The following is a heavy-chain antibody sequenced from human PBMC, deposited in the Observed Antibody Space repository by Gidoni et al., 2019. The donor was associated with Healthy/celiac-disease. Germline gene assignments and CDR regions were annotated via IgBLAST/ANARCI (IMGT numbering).Heavy chain of an antibody. CDR3: TREPGLPYYYDSSGSSPFDY. D-gene: IGHD3-22*01. CDR2: IRSKAYGGTT. V-gene: IGHV3-49*05. Sequence: EVQLVESGGGLVKPGRSLRLSCTASGFTFGDYAMSWFRQAPGKGLEWVGFIRSKAYGGTTEYAASVKGRFTISRDDSKSIAYLQMNSLKTEDTAMYYCTREPGLPYYYDSSGSSPFDYWGQGTLVTVSS. CDR1: GFTFGDYA. J-gene: IGHJ4*02.